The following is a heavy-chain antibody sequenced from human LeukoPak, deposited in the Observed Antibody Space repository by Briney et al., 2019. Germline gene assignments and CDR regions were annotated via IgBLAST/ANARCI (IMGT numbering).Heavy chain of an antibody. CDR3: ARVGYSYVINDWSRTGLGAYPTKYYYHMDV. D-gene: IGHD5-18*01. Sequence: SETLSLTCVVYGGSFSGYYWSWSRQPPGEGLEWIGEVNLRGRINYNPSIQSRVTISGDTSKNQFSLKLSSLTAADTAVYFCARVGYSYVINDWSRTGLGAYPTKYYYHMDVWGKGTTVTVSS. CDR1: GGSFSGYY. CDR2: VNLRGRI. V-gene: IGHV4-34*01. J-gene: IGHJ6*03.